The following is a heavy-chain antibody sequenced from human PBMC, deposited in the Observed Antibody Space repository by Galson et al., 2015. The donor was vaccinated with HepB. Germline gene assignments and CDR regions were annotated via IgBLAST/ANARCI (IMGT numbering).Heavy chain of an antibody. CDR1: GGSISSSNW. J-gene: IGHJ4*02. V-gene: IGHV4-4*02. CDR3: ASSGGYSSSWATLFDY. Sequence: ETLSLTCAVSGGSISSSNWWSWVRQPPGKGLEWIGEIYHSGSTNYNPSLKSRVTISVDKSKNQFSLKLSSVTAADTAVYYCASSGGYSSSWATLFDYWGQGTLVTVSS. CDR2: IYHSGST. D-gene: IGHD6-13*01.